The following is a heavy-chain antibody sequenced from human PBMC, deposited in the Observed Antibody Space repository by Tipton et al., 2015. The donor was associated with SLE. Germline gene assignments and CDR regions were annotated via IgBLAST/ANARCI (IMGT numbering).Heavy chain of an antibody. CDR3: ARDGAARGFDY. Sequence: TLSLTCAVYGGSFSGYYWSWIRQPPGKGLEWIGEINHSRGTNYNPSLKSRVTISVDTSKNQFSLKLSSVTDADTAVYYCARDGAARGFDYWGQGTLVTVSS. CDR1: GGSFSGYY. CDR2: INHSRGT. J-gene: IGHJ4*02. V-gene: IGHV4-34*09. D-gene: IGHD6-25*01.